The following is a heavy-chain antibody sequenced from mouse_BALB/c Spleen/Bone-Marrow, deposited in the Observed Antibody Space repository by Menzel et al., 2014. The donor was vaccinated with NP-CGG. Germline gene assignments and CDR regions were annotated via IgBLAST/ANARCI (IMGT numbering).Heavy chain of an antibody. Sequence: QVQLQQSGPELVKPGTLVKISCKASGYSFXDYDINWVKQRPGQGLEWIGWIYPGDGSTKYNEKFKGKATPTADRSSSTAYMQLSSLTSESSAVYFCARGGIGRSLDYWGQGTSVTVSS. CDR2: IYPGDGST. CDR3: ARGGIGRSLDY. J-gene: IGHJ4*01. D-gene: IGHD3-3*01. CDR1: GYSFXDYD. V-gene: IGHV1S56*01.